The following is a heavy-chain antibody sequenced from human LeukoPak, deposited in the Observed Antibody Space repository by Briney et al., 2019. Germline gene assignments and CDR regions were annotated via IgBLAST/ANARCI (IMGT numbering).Heavy chain of an antibody. CDR3: VRESTYGYGFFDY. V-gene: IGHV3-48*03. CDR2: ISSSGSTM. Sequence: TGGSLRLSCAASGFTFSSYEMNWVRQAPGKGLEWVSYISSSGSTMYYADSVKGRFTVSRDNAKNSLYLQMNSLRAEDTAVYYCVRESTYGYGFFDYWGQGTLVTVSS. J-gene: IGHJ4*02. D-gene: IGHD5-18*01. CDR1: GFTFSSYE.